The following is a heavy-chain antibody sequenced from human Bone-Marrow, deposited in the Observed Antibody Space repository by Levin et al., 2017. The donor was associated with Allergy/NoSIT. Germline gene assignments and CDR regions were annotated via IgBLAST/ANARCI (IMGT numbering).Heavy chain of an antibody. CDR2: ISSSSSYI. CDR3: ARGRGGYSYGFDY. Sequence: GESLKISCAASGFTFSSYSMNWVRQAPGKGLEWVSSISSSSSYIYYADSVKGRFTISRDNAKNSLYLQMNSLRAEDTAVYYCARGRGGYSYGFDYWGQGTLVTVSS. J-gene: IGHJ4*02. D-gene: IGHD5-18*01. CDR1: GFTFSSYS. V-gene: IGHV3-21*01.